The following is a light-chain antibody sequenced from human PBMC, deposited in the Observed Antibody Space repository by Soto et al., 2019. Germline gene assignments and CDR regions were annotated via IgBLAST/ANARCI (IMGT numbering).Light chain of an antibody. V-gene: IGKV1-9*01. CDR3: QQVESYPST. CDR2: AAS. Sequence: IQLTQTPSSLSASVGERVTISCRASQGISSFLAWYQQKPGKAPKLLIYAASSLQSGVPSRLSGSGFGTDFTLTITSLQPEDFATYYCQQVESYPSTFGGGTKVDIK. J-gene: IGKJ4*01. CDR1: QGISSF.